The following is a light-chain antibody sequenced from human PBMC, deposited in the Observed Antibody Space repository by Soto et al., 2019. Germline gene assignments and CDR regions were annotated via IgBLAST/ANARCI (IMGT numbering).Light chain of an antibody. V-gene: IGKV1-39*01. CDR2: GAS. Sequence: DIQMTQSPSSLSASVRDRVTITCRASQSLSNYLNWYQQKPGTAPKLLIYGASNLQTGVPSRFSGSGSGTDFTLTISSLQPEDFATYYCQQSYSSPLTFGPGTKVDIK. J-gene: IGKJ3*01. CDR1: QSLSNY. CDR3: QQSYSSPLT.